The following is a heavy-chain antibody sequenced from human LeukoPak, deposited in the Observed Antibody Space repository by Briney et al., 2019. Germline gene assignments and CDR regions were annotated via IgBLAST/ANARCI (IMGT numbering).Heavy chain of an antibody. CDR3: ARRKPLGYCSGGSCWARDGNWFDP. V-gene: IGHV4-34*01. D-gene: IGHD2-15*01. CDR2: INHSGST. J-gene: IGHJ5*02. CDR1: GGSFSGYY. Sequence: SETLSLTCAVYGGSFSGYYWSWIRQPPGKGLEWIGEINHSGSTNYNPSLKSRVTISVDTSKNQFSLKLSSVTAADTAVYYCARRKPLGYCSGGSCWARDGNWFDPWGQGTLVTVSS.